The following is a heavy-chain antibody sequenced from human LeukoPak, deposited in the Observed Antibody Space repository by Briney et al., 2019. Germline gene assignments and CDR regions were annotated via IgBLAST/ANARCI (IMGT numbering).Heavy chain of an antibody. V-gene: IGHV4-30-4*01. D-gene: IGHD2-15*01. Sequence: SETLSLTCTVSGGSISSGDYYWSWIRQPPGKGLEWIGYIYYSESTYYDSSLKSRVTISVDTSKNQFSLKLSSVTAADTAVYYCARDAVGYCSGGSCYSDWGQGTLVTVSS. CDR2: IYYSEST. J-gene: IGHJ4*02. CDR3: ARDAVGYCSGGSCYSD. CDR1: GGSISSGDYY.